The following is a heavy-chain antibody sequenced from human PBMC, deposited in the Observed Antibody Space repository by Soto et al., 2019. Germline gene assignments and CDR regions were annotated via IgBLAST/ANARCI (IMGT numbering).Heavy chain of an antibody. CDR1: GFTFSSHA. V-gene: IGHV3-23*01. J-gene: IGHJ3*02. CDR3: ATTYSSGSSQFDI. D-gene: IGHD6-19*01. Sequence: PGGSLRLSCAASGFTFSSHAMSWVRQAPGKGLEWVSTISGSGGSTYYADSVKGRFTISRDNSKNTLYLQMNSLRAEDTAVYYCATTYSSGSSQFDIWGQGTMVTVSS. CDR2: ISGSGGST.